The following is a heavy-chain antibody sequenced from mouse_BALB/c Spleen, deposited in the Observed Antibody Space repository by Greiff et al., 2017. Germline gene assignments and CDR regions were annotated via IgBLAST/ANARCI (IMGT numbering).Heavy chain of an antibody. D-gene: IGHD2-3*01. CDR3: ARTDYDGFDV. CDR1: GFNIKDTY. J-gene: IGHJ1*01. CDR2: IDPANGNT. V-gene: IGHV14-3*02. Sequence: EVQLQQSGAELVKPGASVKLSCTASGFNIKDTYMHWVKQRPEQGLEWIGRIDPANGNTKYDPKFQGKATITADTSSNTAYLQLSSLISEDTAVYYCARTDYDGFDVWGAGTTVTVSS.